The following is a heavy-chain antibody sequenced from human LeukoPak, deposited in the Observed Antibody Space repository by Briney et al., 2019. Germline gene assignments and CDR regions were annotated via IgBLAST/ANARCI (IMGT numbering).Heavy chain of an antibody. CDR1: GGSISSSSYY. CDR3: ARQGGRYDYVRTDY. CDR2: IYYTGST. J-gene: IGHJ4*02. V-gene: IGHV4-39*01. D-gene: IGHD3-16*01. Sequence: SETLSLTCTVSGGSISSSSYYWGWVRQPPGKGLEWVGSIYYTGSTYYNPSLKSRVTLSVDTSKNQFSLKLSSVTAADTAVYYCARQGGRYDYVRTDYWGQGTLVTVSS.